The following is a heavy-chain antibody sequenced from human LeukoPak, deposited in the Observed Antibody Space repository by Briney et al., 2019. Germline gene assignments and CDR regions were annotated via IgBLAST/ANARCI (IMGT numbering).Heavy chain of an antibody. V-gene: IGHV3-23*01. Sequence: GGSLRLSCAASGFNFNNYHMTWVRQAPGEGLEWVSIITFSGDTAYYADSVKGRVTISRDNSKDTLYLQMNSLRAEDTAIYYCAKKSQSRGRGAFDIWGQGTMVTVSS. D-gene: IGHD3-10*01. CDR1: GFNFNNYH. CDR3: AKKSQSRGRGAFDI. CDR2: ITFSGDTA. J-gene: IGHJ3*02.